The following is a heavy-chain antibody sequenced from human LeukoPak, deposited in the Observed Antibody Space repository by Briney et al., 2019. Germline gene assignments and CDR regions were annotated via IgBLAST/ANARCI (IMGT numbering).Heavy chain of an antibody. Sequence: SETLSLTCAVYGGPFSGYYWSWIRQPPGKGLEWIGEINHSGSTNYNPSLKSRVTMSVDTSKNQFSLKLSSVTAADTAVYYCAREAALSLDHWGQGTLVTVSS. CDR1: GGPFSGYY. CDR2: INHSGST. J-gene: IGHJ4*02. D-gene: IGHD2-15*01. CDR3: AREAALSLDH. V-gene: IGHV4-34*01.